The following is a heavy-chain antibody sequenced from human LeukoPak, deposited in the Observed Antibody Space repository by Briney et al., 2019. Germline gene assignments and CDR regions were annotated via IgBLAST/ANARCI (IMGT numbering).Heavy chain of an antibody. Sequence: SETLSLTCAVYGGSFSGYYWSWIRQPPGKGLEWIGEINHSGSTNYNPPLKSRVTISVDTSKNQFSLKLSSVTAADTAVYYCARGLEAAPDYWGQGTLVTVSS. J-gene: IGHJ4*02. CDR2: INHSGST. D-gene: IGHD2-15*01. V-gene: IGHV4-34*01. CDR1: GGSFSGYY. CDR3: ARGLEAAPDY.